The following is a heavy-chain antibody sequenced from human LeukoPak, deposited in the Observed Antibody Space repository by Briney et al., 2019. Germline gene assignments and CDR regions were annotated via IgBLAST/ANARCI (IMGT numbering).Heavy chain of an antibody. CDR1: VCTLHHYG. Sequence: GASVKVSCKPSVCTLHHYGFSWVRQAPGQGLEGMGGSIPSICAANYAQKFQGRVTISADESTSTAYMELNSLRSEDTAVYYCARGNSRWSTPTSSYYYRMDVWGQGTTVTVSS. J-gene: IGHJ6*02. D-gene: IGHD4-23*01. CDR3: ARGNSRWSTPTSSYYYRMDV. V-gene: IGHV1-69*13. CDR2: SIPSICAA.